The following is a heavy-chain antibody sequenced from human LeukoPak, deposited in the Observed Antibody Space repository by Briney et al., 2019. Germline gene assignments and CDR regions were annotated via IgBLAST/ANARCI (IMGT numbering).Heavy chain of an antibody. CDR2: IKQDGSEK. CDR3: ARDDLLLSYYFDY. D-gene: IGHD3-22*01. V-gene: IGHV3-7*01. Sequence: GGSLRLSCAASGFTFSSYWMSWVRQAPGKGLEWVANIKQDGSEKYYVDSVKGRFTISRDNAKNSLYLQMNSLRAEDTAVYYCARDDLLLSYYFDYWGQGTLVTVSS. J-gene: IGHJ4*02. CDR1: GFTFSSYW.